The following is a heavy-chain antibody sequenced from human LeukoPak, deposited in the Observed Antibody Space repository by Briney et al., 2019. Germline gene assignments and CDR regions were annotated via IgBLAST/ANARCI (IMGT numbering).Heavy chain of an antibody. CDR1: GFTFSSYA. CDR3: ARDFIRQQLVRQGYYYYGMDV. Sequence: GRSLRLSCAASGFTFSSYAMHCVRQAPGKGLEWVAVISYDGSNKYYADSVKGRFTISRDNSKNTLYLQMNSLRAEDTAVYYCARDFIRQQLVRQGYYYYGMDVWGQGTTVTVSS. V-gene: IGHV3-30-3*01. D-gene: IGHD6-13*01. J-gene: IGHJ6*02. CDR2: ISYDGSNK.